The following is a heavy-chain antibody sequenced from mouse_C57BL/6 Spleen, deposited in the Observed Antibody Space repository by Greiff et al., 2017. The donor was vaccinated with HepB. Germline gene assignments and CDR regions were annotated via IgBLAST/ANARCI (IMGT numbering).Heavy chain of an antibody. CDR3: ARDGYCSSY. CDR2: IDPSDSYT. Sequence: QVQLQQPGAELVKPGASVKLSCKASGYTFTSYWMQWVKQRPGQGLEWIGEIDPSDSYTNYNQKFKDKATLTVDTSSSTAYMQLSSLTSEDSAVYYCARDGYCSSYWGQGTLVTVSA. V-gene: IGHV1-50*01. J-gene: IGHJ3*01. D-gene: IGHD2-3*01. CDR1: GYTFTSYW.